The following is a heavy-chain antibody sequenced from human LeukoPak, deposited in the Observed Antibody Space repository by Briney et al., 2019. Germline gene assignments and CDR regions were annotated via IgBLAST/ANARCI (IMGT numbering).Heavy chain of an antibody. D-gene: IGHD3-22*01. CDR2: ISSSGGRT. Sequence: GGSLRLSCAASGFTFGSYAMSWVRQAPGKGLEWVSAISSSGGRTYYADSVKGRFTISRDNAKNSLYLQMNSLRAEDTAVYYCARTRITMIVGLASRFDYWGQGTLVTVSS. V-gene: IGHV3-23*01. J-gene: IGHJ4*02. CDR1: GFTFGSYA. CDR3: ARTRITMIVGLASRFDY.